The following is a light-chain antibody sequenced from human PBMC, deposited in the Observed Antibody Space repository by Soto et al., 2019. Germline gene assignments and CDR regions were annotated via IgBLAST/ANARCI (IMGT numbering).Light chain of an antibody. CDR3: QQYNTYPLT. V-gene: IGKV1-5*03. Sequence: DIQMTQSPSTLSASVGDRVTITCRASQSTSTWLAWYQQKPGKAPKLLIYKASSLEAGVPSRFSGSGSGTEFNISISSLQPDDFATYYCQQYNTYPLTVGGGTTVEIK. CDR2: KAS. J-gene: IGKJ4*01. CDR1: QSTSTW.